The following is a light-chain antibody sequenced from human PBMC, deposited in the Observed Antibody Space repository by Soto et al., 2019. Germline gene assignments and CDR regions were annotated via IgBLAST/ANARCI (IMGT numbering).Light chain of an antibody. J-gene: IGKJ3*01. CDR1: QSVSSSY. V-gene: IGKV3-20*01. CDR2: GAS. CDR3: QQYGSSPLFT. Sequence: EIVLTQSPGTLSLSPGERATLSCRASQSVSSSYLAGYQQKPGQAPRLLIYGASSRATSIPDRFSGSGSGTDFTLTISSLEPEDFAVYYCQQYGSSPLFTVGPGTKVDI.